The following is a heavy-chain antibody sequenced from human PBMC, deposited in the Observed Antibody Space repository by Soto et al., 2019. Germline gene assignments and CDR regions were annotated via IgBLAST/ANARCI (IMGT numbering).Heavy chain of an antibody. CDR3: ARTAGSSGWENYYYYDMDV. Sequence: ASVKVSCKASGYTFTSYGISWVRQAPGQGLEWMGWISAYNGNTNYAQKLQGRVTMTTDTSTSTAYMELRSLRSDDTAVYYCARTAGSSGWENYYYYDMDVWGKGTTVTVSS. V-gene: IGHV1-18*01. D-gene: IGHD6-19*01. J-gene: IGHJ6*03. CDR1: GYTFTSYG. CDR2: ISAYNGNT.